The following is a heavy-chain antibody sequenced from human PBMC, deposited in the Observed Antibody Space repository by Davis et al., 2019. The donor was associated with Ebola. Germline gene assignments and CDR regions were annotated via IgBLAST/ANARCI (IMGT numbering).Heavy chain of an antibody. V-gene: IGHV3-30*03. J-gene: IGHJ4*02. CDR2: ISYDGSNK. CDR1: GFTFSYYG. D-gene: IGHD1-1*01. Sequence: GESLKISCAASGFTFSYYGMHWVRQAPGKGLEWVAVISYDGSNKYYADSVKGRFTISRDNSKNTLYLQMNSLRAEDTAVYYCARRTGLDYWGQGTLVTVSS. CDR3: ARRTGLDY.